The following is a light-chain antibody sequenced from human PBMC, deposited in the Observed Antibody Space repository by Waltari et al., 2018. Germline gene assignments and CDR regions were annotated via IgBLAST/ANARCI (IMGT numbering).Light chain of an antibody. CDR3: QQYGSAPNT. CDR1: QSVSNAY. J-gene: IGKJ2*01. V-gene: IGKV3-20*01. Sequence: EIVLTQSPGTLSLSPGERAALSCRASQSVSNAYLAWYQQKPGQAPPLLIYGASTRATGIPDRFSGGGSGSDFTLTISRVDPEDFAVYFCQQYGSAPNTFGQGAKLEIK. CDR2: GAS.